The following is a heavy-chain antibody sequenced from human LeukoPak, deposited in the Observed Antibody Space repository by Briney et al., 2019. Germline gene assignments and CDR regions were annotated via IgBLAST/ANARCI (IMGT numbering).Heavy chain of an antibody. CDR2: IKQDGSEK. V-gene: IGHV3-7*01. CDR3: ARALYNRGWYPDYFDS. J-gene: IGHJ4*02. D-gene: IGHD6-19*01. CDR1: GFTFSSYW. Sequence: QPGGSLRLSCAASGFTFSSYWMSWVRQAPGKGLEWVANIKQDGSEKYYVDSVKGRFTISRDNAKNSLYLQMSSLRAEDTAIYYCARALYNRGWYPDYFDSWGQGTLVTVSA.